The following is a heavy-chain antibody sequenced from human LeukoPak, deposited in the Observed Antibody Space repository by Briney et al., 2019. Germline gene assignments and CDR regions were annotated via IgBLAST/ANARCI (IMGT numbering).Heavy chain of an antibody. CDR3: VKDVGGSYAFDY. CDR2: INDNGGRT. D-gene: IGHD1-26*01. J-gene: IGHJ4*02. V-gene: IGHV3-64D*09. CDR1: GFTFSRYA. Sequence: PGGSLRLSCSASGFTFSRYAMHWVRQAPGKGLEYVSGINDNGGRTHYGDSVKGRFSISRDNSKNTLHLQMSTLRAEDTAPYYCVKDVGGSYAFDYWGQGILVTVVS.